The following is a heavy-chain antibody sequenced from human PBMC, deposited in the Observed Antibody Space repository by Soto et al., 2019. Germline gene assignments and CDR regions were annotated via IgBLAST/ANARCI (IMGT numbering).Heavy chain of an antibody. CDR1: GFTFSSYA. Sequence: PGGSLRLSCAASGFTFSSYAMSWVRQAPGKGLEWVSAISGSGGSTYYADSVKGRFTISRDNSKNTLYLQMNSLRAEDTAVYYCAKWAGVIVGAILPWFDPWGQGTLVTVSS. CDR2: ISGSGGST. J-gene: IGHJ5*02. D-gene: IGHD1-26*01. CDR3: AKWAGVIVGAILPWFDP. V-gene: IGHV3-23*01.